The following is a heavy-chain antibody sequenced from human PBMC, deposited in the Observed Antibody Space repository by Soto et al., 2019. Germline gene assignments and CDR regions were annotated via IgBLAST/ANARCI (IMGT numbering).Heavy chain of an antibody. D-gene: IGHD1-26*01. V-gene: IGHV1-8*01. CDR3: ARGVSAGVDY. CDR2: MEPSTGRT. CDR1: RETITILD. Sequence: ASCNFCCKDCRETITILDVRWGRQTAGQGLEWMGWMEPSTGRTGYAQKFQGRVTMTRDTSINTAYMELTTLTSDDTAFYYCARGVSAGVDYCGQRTLVTVSS. J-gene: IGHJ4*02.